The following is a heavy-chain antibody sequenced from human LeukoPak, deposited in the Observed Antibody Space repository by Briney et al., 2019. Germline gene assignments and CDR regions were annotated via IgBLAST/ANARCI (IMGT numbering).Heavy chain of an antibody. J-gene: IGHJ6*03. CDR1: GYTFTSYG. CDR3: ARDRMRGYSYGYKGDYYYYYMDV. Sequence: ASVKVSCKASGYTFTSYGISWVRQAPGQGLEWMGWISAYNGNTNYAQKLQGRVTMTTDTSTTTAYMELRSLRSDDTAVYYCARDRMRGYSYGYKGDYYYYYMDVGGKGTTVTVS. D-gene: IGHD5-18*01. CDR2: ISAYNGNT. V-gene: IGHV1-18*01.